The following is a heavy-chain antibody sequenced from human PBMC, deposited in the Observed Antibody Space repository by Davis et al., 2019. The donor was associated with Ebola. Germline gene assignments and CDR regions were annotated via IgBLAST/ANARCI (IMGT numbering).Heavy chain of an antibody. D-gene: IGHD3-3*01. J-gene: IGHJ4*02. V-gene: IGHV3-30*18. CDR3: AKDEPQIYDVWSGYYDS. CDR1: GFTFSSYA. CDR2: MSYDGSNK. Sequence: PGGSLRLSCATSGFTFSSYAIHWVRQAPGKGLEWVAVMSYDGSNKYYANSVKGRFIISRDMSKKTLYLQMNSPRAEDTAVYYCAKDEPQIYDVWSGYYDSWGPGTLVTVSS.